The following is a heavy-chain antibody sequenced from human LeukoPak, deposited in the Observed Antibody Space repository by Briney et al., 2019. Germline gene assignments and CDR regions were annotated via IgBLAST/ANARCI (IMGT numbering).Heavy chain of an antibody. D-gene: IGHD6-19*01. CDR3: ARGLGQWPGHYYYGMDV. CDR1: GYTFTSYG. Sequence: ASVKVSCKASGYTFTSYGISWVRQAPGQGLEWMGWISAYNGNTNYAQKLQGRVTMTTDTSRSTAYMELRSLRSDDTAVYYCARGLGQWPGHYYYGMDVWGQGTTVTVSS. J-gene: IGHJ6*02. V-gene: IGHV1-18*01. CDR2: ISAYNGNT.